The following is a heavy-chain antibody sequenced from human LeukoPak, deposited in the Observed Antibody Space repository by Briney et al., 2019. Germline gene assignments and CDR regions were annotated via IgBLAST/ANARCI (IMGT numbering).Heavy chain of an antibody. D-gene: IGHD2-15*01. CDR3: ARGTVVVIAAEYCFDY. CDR1: GCTFSSYE. Sequence: PGGSLRLSCAASGCTFSSYEMNWVRQPPGKGLEWVSYICSSGSTIYYADSVKGRFTISKANAKNSLYLQMTSMRAEDTAFYYCARGTVVVIAAEYCFDYWGQGTLVTVSS. V-gene: IGHV3-48*03. J-gene: IGHJ4*02. CDR2: ICSSGSTI.